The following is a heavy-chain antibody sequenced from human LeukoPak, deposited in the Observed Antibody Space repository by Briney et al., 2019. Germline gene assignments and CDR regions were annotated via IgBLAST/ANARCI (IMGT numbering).Heavy chain of an antibody. J-gene: IGHJ4*02. CDR2: IYYSGST. D-gene: IGHD2-15*01. Sequence: PWETLSLTCTVSGGSISSSSYYWGWIRQPPGKGLEWIGRIYYSGSTYYNPSLKSRVTISVDTSKNQFSLKLSSVTAADTAVYYCARHGGYCSGGSCYHTELDYWGQGTLVTVSS. V-gene: IGHV4-39*01. CDR1: GGSISSSSYY. CDR3: ARHGGYCSGGSCYHTELDY.